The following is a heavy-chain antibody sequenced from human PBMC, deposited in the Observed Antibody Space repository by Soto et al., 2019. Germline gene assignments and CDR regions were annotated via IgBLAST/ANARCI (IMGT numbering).Heavy chain of an antibody. J-gene: IGHJ4*02. CDR2: IYTSGST. V-gene: IGHV4-4*07. Sequence: SETLSLTCTVSGGSISSYYWGWIRQPAGKGLEWIGRIYTSGSTNYNPSLKSRVTMSVDTSKNQFSLKLSSVTAADTAVYYCARDGVYCSSTSCYTGFDYWGQGTLVTVSS. D-gene: IGHD2-2*02. CDR1: GGSISSYY. CDR3: ARDGVYCSSTSCYTGFDY.